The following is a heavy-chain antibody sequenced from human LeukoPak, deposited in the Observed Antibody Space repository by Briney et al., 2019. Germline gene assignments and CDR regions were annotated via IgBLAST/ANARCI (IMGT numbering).Heavy chain of an antibody. CDR1: GYTFTRHY. V-gene: IGHV1-46*01. CDR3: ARDNSLQDMAWWFDP. CDR2: INPTGTSS. D-gene: IGHD5-24*01. J-gene: IGHJ5*02. Sequence: ASVKVPCKSSGYTFTRHYLHWVRQAPGQGLEWVGLINPTGTSSWSAQKFQGRVTLTRDMSTSTDYMDLSSLRSEDTAVYYCARDNSLQDMAWWFDPWGQGTLVIVSS.